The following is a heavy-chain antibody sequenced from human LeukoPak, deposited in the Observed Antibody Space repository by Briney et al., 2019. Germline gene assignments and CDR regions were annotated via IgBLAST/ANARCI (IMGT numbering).Heavy chain of an antibody. CDR3: ARGDSSGWSKYYFDY. V-gene: IGHV1-69*13. CDR2: IIPIFGTA. CDR1: GGTFSSYA. D-gene: IGHD6-19*01. J-gene: IGHJ4*02. Sequence: ASVKVSCKASGGTFSSYAISWVRQAPGQGLEWMGGIIPIFGTANYAQKFQGRVTITADEPTSTAYMELSSLRSEDTAVYYCARGDSSGWSKYYFDYWGQGTLVTVSS.